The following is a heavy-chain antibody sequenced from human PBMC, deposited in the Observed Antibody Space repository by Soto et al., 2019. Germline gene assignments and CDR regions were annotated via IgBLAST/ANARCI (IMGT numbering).Heavy chain of an antibody. V-gene: IGHV1-18*01. CDR3: ASSQGLDRTEYCQH. CDR2: ISAYNGNT. J-gene: IGHJ1*01. CDR1: GYTFTSYG. D-gene: IGHD3-9*01. Sequence: QVQLVQSGAEVKKPGASVKVSCKASGYTFTSYGISWVRQAPGQGLEWMGWISAYNGNTNYAHKRPGKGTMTTDTATSTAHMELRSLRSDDSAMYYCASSQGLDRTEYCQHWGQGTLVTVSS.